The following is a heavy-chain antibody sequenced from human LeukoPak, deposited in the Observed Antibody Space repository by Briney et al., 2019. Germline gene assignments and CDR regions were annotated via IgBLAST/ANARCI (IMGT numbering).Heavy chain of an antibody. CDR2: IGSSNVYT. CDR3: ARGHDSSGYYGGGAFDI. V-gene: IGHV3-11*05. D-gene: IGHD3-22*01. J-gene: IGHJ3*02. CDR1: GFTFSDSY. Sequence: GGSLRLSCTASGFTFSDSYMGWIRQAPGKGLEWISKIGSSNVYTNYADSVKGRFAISRDNAENSLYLQMNSLRAEDTAVYFCARGHDSSGYYGGGAFDIWGQGTMVTVSS.